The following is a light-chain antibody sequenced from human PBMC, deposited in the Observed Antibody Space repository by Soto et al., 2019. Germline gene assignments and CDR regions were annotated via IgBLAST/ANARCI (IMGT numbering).Light chain of an antibody. Sequence: QSALTQPASVSGSPGQSSTISFTGTGSDVGGHNYVSWYQQHPGKVPKLIVYEVSFRPSGVSHRFSGSKSGSTASLTISGLQAEDEADYYCSSYSSSSTFYVFGIGTKVTVL. CDR3: SSYSSSSTFYV. J-gene: IGLJ1*01. CDR1: GSDVGGHNY. V-gene: IGLV2-14*01. CDR2: EVS.